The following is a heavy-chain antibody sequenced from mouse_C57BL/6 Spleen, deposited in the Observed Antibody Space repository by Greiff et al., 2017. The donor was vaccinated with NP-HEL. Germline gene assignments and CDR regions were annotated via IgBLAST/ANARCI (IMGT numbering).Heavy chain of an antibody. CDR2: TYWGGAR. CDR1: GFSLSTSGMG. Sequence: QVTLQVSGPGLLQSSQTLSLTCSSSGFSLSTSGMGLSWIRQPSGMGLEWLAHTYWGGARRYNPFLKSRLTISKDTSRNQVILKLSSVATADTASYYGARYDYYYAMGCWGQGTSVTVAS. J-gene: IGHJ4*01. D-gene: IGHD2-4*01. CDR3: ARYDYYYAMGC. V-gene: IGHV8-12*01.